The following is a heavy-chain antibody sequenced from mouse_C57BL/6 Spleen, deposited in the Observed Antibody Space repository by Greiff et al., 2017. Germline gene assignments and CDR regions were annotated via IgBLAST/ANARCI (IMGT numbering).Heavy chain of an antibody. CDR2: IWSGGST. CDR3: ARNRGDYSYFDV. J-gene: IGHJ1*03. D-gene: IGHD1-1*01. CDR1: GFSLTSYG. Sequence: VKLQESGPGLVQPSQSLSITCTASGFSLTSYGVHWVRQSPGKGLEWLGVIWSGGSTDYNAAFISRLSISKDNSKSQVFFKMNSLQADDTAIYYCARNRGDYSYFDVWGTGTTVTVSS. V-gene: IGHV2-2*01.